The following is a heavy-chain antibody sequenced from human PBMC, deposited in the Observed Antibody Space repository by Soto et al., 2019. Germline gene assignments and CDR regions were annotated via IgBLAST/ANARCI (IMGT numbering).Heavy chain of an antibody. CDR1: GYTFTGYY. CDR2: INPNSGGT. J-gene: IGHJ6*02. V-gene: IGHV1-2*02. D-gene: IGHD3-3*01. Sequence: ASVKVSCKASGYTFTGYYMHWVRQAPGQGLEWMGWINPNSGGTNYAQKFQGRVTMTRDTSISTAYMELSRLRSDDTAVYYCARDPPLQLRFLEWFYYYGMDVWGQGTTVPVSS. CDR3: ARDPPLQLRFLEWFYYYGMDV.